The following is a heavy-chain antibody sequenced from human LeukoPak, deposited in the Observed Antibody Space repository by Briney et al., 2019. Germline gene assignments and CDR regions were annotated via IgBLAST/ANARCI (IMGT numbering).Heavy chain of an antibody. Sequence: ASVNVSFKASGYTFTSYYMHWVRQAPGQGLEWMGIINPSGGSTSYAQKFQGRVTMTRDTSTSTVYMELSSLRSEDTAVYYCARDPDFWSGYWYYFDYWGQGTLVTVSS. D-gene: IGHD3-3*01. J-gene: IGHJ4*02. CDR2: INPSGGST. CDR3: ARDPDFWSGYWYYFDY. V-gene: IGHV1-46*01. CDR1: GYTFTSYY.